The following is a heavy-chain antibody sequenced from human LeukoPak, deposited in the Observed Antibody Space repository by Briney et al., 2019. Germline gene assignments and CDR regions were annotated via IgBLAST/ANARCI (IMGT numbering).Heavy chain of an antibody. J-gene: IGHJ3*02. CDR1: GYTFTNYY. D-gene: IGHD3-22*01. V-gene: IGHV1-46*01. CDR2: INPSGGST. CDR3: AKDGGYDSSGYYYLTYHAFDI. Sequence: GASVKVSCKASGYTFTNYYIRWVRQAPGQGLEWMGIINPSGGSTNFAQKFQGRVTMTTDTSTITVYMELSSLRSEDTAVYYCAKDGGYDSSGYYYLTYHAFDIWGQGTMVTVSS.